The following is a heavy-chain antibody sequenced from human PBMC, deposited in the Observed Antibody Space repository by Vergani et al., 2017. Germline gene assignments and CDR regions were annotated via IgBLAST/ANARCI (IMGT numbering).Heavy chain of an antibody. D-gene: IGHD3-10*01. CDR1: GFTFSSYA. CDR2: ISGSGGST. CDR3: ATYERGFPTADYDGSGWVYGMDV. J-gene: IGHJ6*02. Sequence: EVQLLESGGGLVQPGGSLRLSCAASGFTFSSYAMSWVRQAPGKGLEWVSAISGSGGSTYYADSVKGRFTISRDNSKNTLYLQMNSLRAEDTAVYYCATYERGFPTADYDGSGWVYGMDVWGQGTTVTVSS. V-gene: IGHV3-23*01.